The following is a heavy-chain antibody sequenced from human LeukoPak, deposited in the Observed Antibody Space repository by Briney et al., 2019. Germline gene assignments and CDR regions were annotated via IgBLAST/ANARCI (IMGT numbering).Heavy chain of an antibody. CDR3: AKDRVGATDY. V-gene: IGHV3-30*18. CDR2: ISYDGSNK. CDR1: GFTFSSYG. Sequence: PGRSLRLSCAASGFTFSSYGMHWVRQAPGKGLEWVAVISYDGSNKYYADSVKGRFTISRDNSKNTLYLQMNSLRAEDTAVYYCAKDRVGATDYWGQGTLVTVSS. D-gene: IGHD1-26*01. J-gene: IGHJ4*02.